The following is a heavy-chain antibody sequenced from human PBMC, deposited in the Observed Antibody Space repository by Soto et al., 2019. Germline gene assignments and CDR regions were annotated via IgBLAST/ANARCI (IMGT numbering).Heavy chain of an antibody. J-gene: IGHJ6*02. CDR2: ISGSGGST. V-gene: IGHV3-23*01. CDR3: VKDERDRRSGWYPPHYYYYYGMDV. CDR1: GFTFSSYA. Sequence: EVQLLESGGGLVQPGGSLRLSCAASGFTFSSYAMSWVRQAPGKGLEWVSAISGSGGSTYYADSVKGRFTISRDNSKNTLYVQMNSLRAEDTAVYYCVKDERDRRSGWYPPHYYYYYGMDVWGQGTMVTVS. D-gene: IGHD6-19*01.